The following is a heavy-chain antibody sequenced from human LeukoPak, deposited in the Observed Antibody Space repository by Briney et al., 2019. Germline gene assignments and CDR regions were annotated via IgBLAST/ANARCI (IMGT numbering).Heavy chain of an antibody. CDR2: MYYSGST. CDR1: GGSISSYY. V-gene: IGHV4-59*01. Sequence: RSETLSLTCTVSGGSISSYYWSWIRQPPGKGLEWIGYMYYSGSTNYNPSLKSRVTISVDTSKNQYSLKLSSVTAADTAVYYCARGPYGAVAYNWFDPWGQGTLVTVSS. J-gene: IGHJ5*02. CDR3: ARGPYGAVAYNWFDP. D-gene: IGHD6-19*01.